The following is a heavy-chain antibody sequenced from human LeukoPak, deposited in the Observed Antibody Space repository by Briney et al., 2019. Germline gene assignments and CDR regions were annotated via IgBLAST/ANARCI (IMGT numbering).Heavy chain of an antibody. CDR3: TSRSTTGTTKGDY. D-gene: IGHD1-1*01. Sequence: GGSLRLSCAASGFTFSSYAITWVRQAPGKGLEWVSAVSSNGAKTYYADSVKGRFTISRDNYKNMVFLQMNSLRAEDTAVYYCTSRSTTGTTKGDYWGQGTLVTVSS. J-gene: IGHJ4*02. CDR2: VSSNGAKT. V-gene: IGHV3-23*01. CDR1: GFTFSSYA.